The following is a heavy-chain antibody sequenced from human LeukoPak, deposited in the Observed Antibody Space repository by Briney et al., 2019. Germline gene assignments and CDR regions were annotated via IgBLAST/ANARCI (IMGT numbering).Heavy chain of an antibody. D-gene: IGHD6-25*01. V-gene: IGHV3-74*01. CDR3: ARDRAATDLDY. CDR1: GFTFSSYW. CDR2: IDGDGSGT. Sequence: GGSLRLSCAASGFTFSSYWMYWVRQVPGKGLVWVSRIDGDGSGTAYANSVKGRFTVSRDNAKNILYLQMNTLRAEDTAVYYCARDRAATDLDYWGQGTLVTVSS. J-gene: IGHJ4*02.